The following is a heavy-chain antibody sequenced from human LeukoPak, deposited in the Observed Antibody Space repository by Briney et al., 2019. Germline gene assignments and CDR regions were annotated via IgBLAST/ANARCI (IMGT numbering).Heavy chain of an antibody. Sequence: PSETLSLTCTVSGGSISSSSYYWGWIRQPPGKGLEWIGSIYYSGSTYYNPSLKSRVTMSVDTSKNQFSLKLSSVTAADTAVYFCARDNRGYCSSSSCYSEGYFHYYMDVWGKGSTVTVSS. D-gene: IGHD2-2*01. CDR2: IYYSGST. CDR3: ARDNRGYCSSSSCYSEGYFHYYMDV. J-gene: IGHJ6*03. V-gene: IGHV4-39*07. CDR1: GGSISSSSYY.